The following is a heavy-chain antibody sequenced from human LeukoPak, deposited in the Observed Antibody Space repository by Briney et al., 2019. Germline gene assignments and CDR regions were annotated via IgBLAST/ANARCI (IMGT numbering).Heavy chain of an antibody. CDR1: GGSISSGGYY. V-gene: IGHV4-31*03. J-gene: IGHJ3*02. Sequence: SETLSLTCTVSGGSISSGGYYWSWIRQHPGKGLEWIGYIYYSGSTYYNPSLKSRVTISVDTSKNQFSLKLSSVTAADTAVYYCAREGSNRGFVAFDIWGQGTMVTVSS. CDR2: IYYSGST. D-gene: IGHD3-10*01. CDR3: AREGSNRGFVAFDI.